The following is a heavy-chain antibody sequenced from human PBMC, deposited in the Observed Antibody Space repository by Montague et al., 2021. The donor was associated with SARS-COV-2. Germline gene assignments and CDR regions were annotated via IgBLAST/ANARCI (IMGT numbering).Heavy chain of an antibody. CDR3: ARHKSFDWLLIPMVGYYCMDV. CDR1: GGSISSYY. D-gene: IGHD3-9*01. J-gene: IGHJ6*02. Sequence: SETLSLTCTVSGGSISSYYWSWIRQPPGKGLEWIGYIYYSGSTNYNLSLKSRVTISVDTSKNQFSLKLSSMTAADTAVYYCARHKSFDWLLIPMVGYYCMDVWGQGTTVTVSS. CDR2: IYYSGST. V-gene: IGHV4-59*08.